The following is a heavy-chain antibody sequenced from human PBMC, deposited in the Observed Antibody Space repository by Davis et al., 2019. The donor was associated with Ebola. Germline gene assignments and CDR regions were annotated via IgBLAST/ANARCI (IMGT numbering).Heavy chain of an antibody. CDR1: GGSFSAYY. J-gene: IGHJ4*02. D-gene: IGHD2-8*02. V-gene: IGHV4-34*01. Sequence: SETLSLTCAVYGGSFSAYYWSWIRQPPGKGLEWIGEINHSGSTNYNPSLKSRVTISVDTSKNQFSLKLSSVTAADTAVYYCARGPLTVVYAIAGVYYFDYWGQGTLVTVSS. CDR3: ARGPLTVVYAIAGVYYFDY. CDR2: INHSGST.